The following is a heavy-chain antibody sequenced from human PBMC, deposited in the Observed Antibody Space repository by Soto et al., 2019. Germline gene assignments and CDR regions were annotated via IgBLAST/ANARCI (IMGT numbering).Heavy chain of an antibody. V-gene: IGHV4-61*01. J-gene: IGHJ6*02. CDR2: IYYSGST. CDR3: ARDQYYYGMDV. CDR1: GGSVSSGSYY. Sequence: QVQLQESGPGLVKPSETLSLTCTVSGGSVSSGSYYWSWIRQPPGKGLEWIGYIYYSGSTNYNPSLKSRVTISVDTSKNQFSLKLSSVTAADTAVYYCARDQYYYGMDVWGQGTTVTVSS.